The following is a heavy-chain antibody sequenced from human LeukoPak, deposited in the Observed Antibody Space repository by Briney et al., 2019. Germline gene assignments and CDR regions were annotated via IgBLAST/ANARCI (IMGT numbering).Heavy chain of an antibody. CDR2: IYYSGST. CDR1: GGSFSGYY. J-gene: IGHJ5*02. V-gene: IGHV4-59*08. Sequence: SETLSLTCAVYGGSFSGYYWSWIRRPPGKGLEWIGYIYYSGSTNYNPSLKSRVTISVDTSKNQFSLKLSSVTAADTAVYYCARSRQLRYFDPLEDWFDPWGQGTLVTVSS. CDR3: ARSRQLRYFDPLEDWFDP. D-gene: IGHD3-9*01.